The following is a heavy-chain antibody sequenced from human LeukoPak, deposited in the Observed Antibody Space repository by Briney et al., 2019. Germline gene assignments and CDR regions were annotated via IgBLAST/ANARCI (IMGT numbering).Heavy chain of an antibody. CDR2: VYSSGST. V-gene: IGHV4-59*08. Sequence: PSETLSFTCTVSGGSISNYYWSWIRQPPGKGLEWIGHVYSSGSTTYSPSLKSRITMSVDTSKNQFSLKLTSVTAADTAVYYCARHLSDGTYPLDYGGQGALVTVSS. D-gene: IGHD1-26*01. J-gene: IGHJ4*02. CDR3: ARHLSDGTYPLDY. CDR1: GGSISNYY.